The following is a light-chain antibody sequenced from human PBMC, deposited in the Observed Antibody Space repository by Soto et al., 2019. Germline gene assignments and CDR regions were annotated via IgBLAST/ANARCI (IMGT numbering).Light chain of an antibody. CDR1: SGHSSYA. J-gene: IGLJ1*01. CDR3: QTWGTGIQV. V-gene: IGLV4-69*01. Sequence: QLVLTQSPSASASLEASVKLTCTLSSGHSSYAIAWHQQQPEKGPRYFMKLNSDGSHSKGDGIPDRFSGSSSGAERYLTISSLQSEDEADYYCQTWGTGIQVFGTGTKLTVL. CDR2: LNSDGSH.